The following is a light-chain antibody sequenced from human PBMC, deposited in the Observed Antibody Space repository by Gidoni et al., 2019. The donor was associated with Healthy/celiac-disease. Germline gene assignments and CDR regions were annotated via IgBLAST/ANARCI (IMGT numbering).Light chain of an antibody. CDR2: AAS. V-gene: IGKV1-39*01. CDR3: QQSYSTPLT. J-gene: IGKJ4*01. CDR1: QSISSY. Sequence: DIQMTTSPSSLSASVGDRVTLTCRVSQSISSYLNWYQQKPGKAPKLLIYAASSLQSGVPSRFSGSGSGTDFTLNISSLQPEDFATYYCQQSYSTPLTFGGGTKVEIK.